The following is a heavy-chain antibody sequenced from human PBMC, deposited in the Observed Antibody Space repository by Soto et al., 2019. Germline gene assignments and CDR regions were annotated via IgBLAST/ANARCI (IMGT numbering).Heavy chain of an antibody. CDR1: GFTVSSNY. CDR3: ARQHDWNYSPSADY. J-gene: IGHJ4*02. Sequence: EVQLVETGGGLIQPGGSLRLSCAASGFTVSSNYMSWVRQAPGKGLEWVSVIYSGGSTYYADSVKGRFTISRDNSKNTLYLQMNSLRAEDTAVYYCARQHDWNYSPSADYWGPGTLVTVSS. CDR2: IYSGGST. V-gene: IGHV3-53*02. D-gene: IGHD1-7*01.